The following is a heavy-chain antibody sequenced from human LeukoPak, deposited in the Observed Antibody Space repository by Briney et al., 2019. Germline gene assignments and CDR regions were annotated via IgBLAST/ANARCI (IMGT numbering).Heavy chain of an antibody. Sequence: SETLSLTCTVSGGSISSSSYYWGWIRQPPGKGLEGIGSIYYSGSTYYNPSLNSRVTVSVDTSKNQFSLNLSSVTATDTAVYYCARLPSDYYGSGSPDGWGQGTLVTVSS. V-gene: IGHV4-39*01. CDR3: ARLPSDYYGSGSPDG. CDR1: GGSISSSSYY. D-gene: IGHD3-10*01. CDR2: IYYSGST. J-gene: IGHJ4*02.